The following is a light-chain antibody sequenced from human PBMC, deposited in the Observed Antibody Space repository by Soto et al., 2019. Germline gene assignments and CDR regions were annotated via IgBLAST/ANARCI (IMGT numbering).Light chain of an antibody. CDR2: DAS. V-gene: IGKV3-11*01. J-gene: IGKJ5*01. CDR1: QSVSSY. CDR3: QQRSNWPLIT. Sequence: EIVLTQSPATLSLSPGERATLSCRASQSVSSYLAWYQQQPGQAPRLLIYDASIRANGIPARFSGSGSGTDFTLTISSLEPEDVAVYYCQQRSNWPLITVSQGTRLEIK.